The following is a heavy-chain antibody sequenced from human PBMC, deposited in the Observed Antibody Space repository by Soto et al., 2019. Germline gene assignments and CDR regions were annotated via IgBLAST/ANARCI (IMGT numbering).Heavy chain of an antibody. CDR1: GFTFTGYA. CDR3: AKIYRSCTYTNCYSRSPPDS. V-gene: IGHV3-23*01. CDR2: VTNTGGIT. D-gene: IGHD2-15*01. Sequence: EVQLLQSGGGLVQPGGSLRLSCVASGFTFTGYAMTWVRQLPGKGLEWVSSVTNTGGITHYANSVKGRFTISRDNSKNTLYLQMNSLRAEDTAMYYCAKIYRSCTYTNCYSRSPPDSWGQGTLVTVSA. J-gene: IGHJ5*01.